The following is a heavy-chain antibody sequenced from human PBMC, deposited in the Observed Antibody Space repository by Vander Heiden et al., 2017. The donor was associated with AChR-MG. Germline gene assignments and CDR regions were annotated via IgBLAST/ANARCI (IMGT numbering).Heavy chain of an antibody. V-gene: IGHV3-73*01. CDR3: TFHRGDGYKSDAFDI. CDR1: DFTSTAPA. CDR2: IRSKANSYAT. Sequence: EVQLVESGGGLVQPGGSLTLSCAASDFTSTAPAMHWVRQAYGKGLEWVGHIRSKANSYATVYVASVKGRFTISRDDSRNTAYLQMNSLKTEDTAVYYCTFHRGDGYKSDAFDIWGQGTMVTVSS. D-gene: IGHD3-10*01. J-gene: IGHJ3*02.